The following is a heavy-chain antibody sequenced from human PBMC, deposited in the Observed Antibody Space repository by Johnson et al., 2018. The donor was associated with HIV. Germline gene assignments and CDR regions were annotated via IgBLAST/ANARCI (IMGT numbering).Heavy chain of an antibody. CDR2: ISYDGSNK. J-gene: IGHJ3*01. V-gene: IGHV3-30-3*01. CDR1: QFTFSTYY. Sequence: QVQLVESGGGLAQPAWSPRLSCAASQFTFSTYYMNCVRQAPGKGLEWVAVISYDGSNKYYADSVKGRFTISRDNSKNTLYLQMNSLRAEDTAVYYCARSFSGPDAFDVWGQGTMVTVSS. CDR3: ARSFSGPDAFDV. D-gene: IGHD5-12*01.